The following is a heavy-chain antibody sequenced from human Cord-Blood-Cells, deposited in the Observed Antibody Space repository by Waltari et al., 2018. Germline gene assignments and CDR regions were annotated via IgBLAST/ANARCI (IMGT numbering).Heavy chain of an antibody. D-gene: IGHD3-22*01. CDR1: GGSFSGYY. J-gene: IGHJ4*02. V-gene: IGHV4-34*01. Sequence: QVQLQQWGAGLLKPSETLSLTCAVYGGSFSGYYWSWIRQPPGQGLEWIGEINHSGSTNYNPSLKSRVTISVDTSKNQFALKLSSVTAADTAVYYCARDPWDYYDSSGYYYFDYWGQGTLVTVSS. CDR3: ARDPWDYYDSSGYYYFDY. CDR2: INHSGST.